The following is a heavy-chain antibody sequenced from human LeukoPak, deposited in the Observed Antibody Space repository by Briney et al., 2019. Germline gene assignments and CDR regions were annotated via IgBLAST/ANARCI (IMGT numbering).Heavy chain of an antibody. J-gene: IGHJ4*02. CDR3: AGDRGYLQFDY. CDR2: IKEDGSQK. D-gene: IGHD3-10*01. CDR1: GFAFSSFG. V-gene: IGHV3-7*03. Sequence: GGSLRLSCAASGFAFSSFGMSWVRQTPGKGLEWVANIKEDGSQKYYADSVMGRFTISRDNAENSLYLQLNSLRAEDTAMYYCAGDRGYLQFDYWGQGTLVTVSS.